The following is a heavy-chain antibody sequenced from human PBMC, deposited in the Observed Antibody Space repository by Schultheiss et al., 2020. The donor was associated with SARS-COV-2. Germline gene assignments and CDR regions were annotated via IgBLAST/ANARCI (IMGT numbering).Heavy chain of an antibody. V-gene: IGHV3-23*01. CDR1: GFTFSSYA. J-gene: IGHJ2*01. CDR2: ISGSGGST. CDR3: AKAYSSSWYDVSYWYFDL. D-gene: IGHD6-13*01. Sequence: GGSLRLSCVASGFTFSSYAMSWVRQAPGKGLEWVSAISGSGGSTYYADSVKGRFTISRDNSKNTLYLQMNSLRAEDTAVYYCAKAYSSSWYDVSYWYFDLWGRGTLVTVSS.